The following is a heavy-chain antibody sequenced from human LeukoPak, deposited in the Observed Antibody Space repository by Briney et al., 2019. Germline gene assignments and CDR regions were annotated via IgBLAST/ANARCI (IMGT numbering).Heavy chain of an antibody. V-gene: IGHV1-46*01. CDR1: GYTFTSYY. J-gene: IGHJ5*02. Sequence: ASVKVSCKASGYTFTSYYMHWVRLAPGQGLEWMGIINPSGGSTSYAQKFQGRVTMTRDTSTSTVYMELSSLRSEDTAVYYCARFAYSGSYYVGWFDPWGQGTLVTVSS. CDR2: INPSGGST. CDR3: ARFAYSGSYYVGWFDP. D-gene: IGHD1-26*01.